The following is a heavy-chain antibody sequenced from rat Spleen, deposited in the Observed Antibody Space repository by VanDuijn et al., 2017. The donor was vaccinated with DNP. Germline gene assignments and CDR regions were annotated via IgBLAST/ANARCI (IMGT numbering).Heavy chain of an antibody. Sequence: EVQLVESGGGLVQPGRSLKLSCAASGFTFSDYYMAWVRQAPTKGLEWVAYISYDGGSTYYGDSVKGRFTISRDNAKSTLYLQMNSLRSEEMATYYCARQRTLQWPFDYWGQGVMVTVSS. CDR1: GFTFSDYY. CDR2: ISYDGGST. J-gene: IGHJ2*01. CDR3: ARQRTLQWPFDY. D-gene: IGHD1-1*01. V-gene: IGHV5-22*01.